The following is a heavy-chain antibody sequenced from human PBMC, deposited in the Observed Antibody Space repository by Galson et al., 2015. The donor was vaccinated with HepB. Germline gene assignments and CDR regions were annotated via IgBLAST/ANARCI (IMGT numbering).Heavy chain of an antibody. CDR1: GDSVSSNSAA. V-gene: IGHV6-1*01. D-gene: IGHD3-10*01. CDR2: TYYRSKWYN. CDR3: ARARMVQGANYYYYYYMDV. Sequence: CAISGDSVSSNSAAWNWIRQSPSRGLEWLGRTYYRSKWYNDYAVSVKSRITINPDTSKNQFSLQLNSVTPEDTAVYYCARARMVQGANYYYYYYMDVWGKGTTVTVSS. J-gene: IGHJ6*03.